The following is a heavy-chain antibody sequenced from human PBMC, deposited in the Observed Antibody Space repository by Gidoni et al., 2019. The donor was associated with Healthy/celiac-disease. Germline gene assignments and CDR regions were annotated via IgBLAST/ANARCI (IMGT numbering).Heavy chain of an antibody. CDR1: GGSISRYY. Sequence: QVQLQESGPGLVKPSETLSLTCTVSGGSISRYYWSWIRQPPGKGLEWIGYIYYSGSTNYNPSLKSRVTISVDTSKNQFSLKLSSVTAADTAVYYCAREAPLVVEGQYYFDYWGQGTLVTVSS. J-gene: IGHJ4*02. CDR2: IYYSGST. CDR3: AREAPLVVEGQYYFDY. V-gene: IGHV4-59*01. D-gene: IGHD2-2*01.